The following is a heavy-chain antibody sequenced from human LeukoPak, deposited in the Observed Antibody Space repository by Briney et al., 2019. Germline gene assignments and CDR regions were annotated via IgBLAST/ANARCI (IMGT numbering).Heavy chain of an antibody. J-gene: IGHJ4*02. D-gene: IGHD6-19*01. CDR1: GFTFDDYA. CDR3: AKGLGNRYSSGWYYFDY. CDR2: ISWNSGSI. Sequence: GGSLRLSCAASGFTFDDYAMHWVRQAPGKGLEWVSGISWNSGSIGYADSVKGRFTISRDNAKSSLYLQMNSLRAEDTALYYCAKGLGNRYSSGWYYFDYWGQGTLVTVSS. V-gene: IGHV3-9*01.